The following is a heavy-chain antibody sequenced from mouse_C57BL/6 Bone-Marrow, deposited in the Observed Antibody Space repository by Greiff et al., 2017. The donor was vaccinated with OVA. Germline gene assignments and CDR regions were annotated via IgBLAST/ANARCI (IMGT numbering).Heavy chain of an antibody. Sequence: VQLQQSGAELVKPGASVKLSCKASGYTFTSYWMHWVKQRPGQGLEWIGMIHPNSGSTNYNEKFKSKATLTVDKSSSTAYMQLSSLTSEDSAVYYCARPYDDDSEYYAMDYWGQGTSVTVSS. D-gene: IGHD2-4*01. V-gene: IGHV1-64*01. CDR2: IHPNSGST. CDR1: GYTFTSYW. CDR3: ARPYDDDSEYYAMDY. J-gene: IGHJ4*01.